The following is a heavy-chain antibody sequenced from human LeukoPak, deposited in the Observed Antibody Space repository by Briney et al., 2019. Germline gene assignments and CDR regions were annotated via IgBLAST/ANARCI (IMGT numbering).Heavy chain of an antibody. V-gene: IGHV3-48*03. CDR1: GFTFSSYE. Sequence: PGGSLRLSCAASGFTFSSYEMNWVRQAPGKGLEWVSYISSSGSTIYYADSVKGRFTISRDNAKNSLYLQMNSLRAEDTAVYYCARVGVGVAATSYYYYYMDVWGKGTTVTVSS. J-gene: IGHJ6*03. D-gene: IGHD2-15*01. CDR3: ARVGVGVAATSYYYYYMDV. CDR2: ISSSGSTI.